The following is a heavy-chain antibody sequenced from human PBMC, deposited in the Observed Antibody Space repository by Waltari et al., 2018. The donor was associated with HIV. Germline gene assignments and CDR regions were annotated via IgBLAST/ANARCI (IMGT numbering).Heavy chain of an antibody. Sequence: WVAVIWHDANNQYYADSVQGRFTISRDNSKNTLYLQMNSLRAEDTALYYCARDSPAFSRGTEELDYWGQGTLVTVSS. CDR3: ARDSPAFSRGTEELDY. D-gene: IGHD2-2*01. CDR2: IWHDANNQ. J-gene: IGHJ4*02. V-gene: IGHV3-33*01.